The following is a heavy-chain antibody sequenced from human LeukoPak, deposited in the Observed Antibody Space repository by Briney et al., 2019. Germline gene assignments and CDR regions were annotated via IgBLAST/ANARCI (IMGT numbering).Heavy chain of an antibody. J-gene: IGHJ6*02. CDR3: ARHPVLLSTRRTYGMDV. CDR1: GDSFTNDAYF. D-gene: IGHD3-10*01. V-gene: IGHV4-30-4*01. Sequence: SETLSLTCTVSGDSFTNDAYFWGWTRQPPGEGLEYIGYIYYTAGSYYNPSLRGRVTMSIDTSRNQFSLKLSSVTAADTAVYYCARHPVLLSTRRTYGMDVWGQGTTVTVSS. CDR2: IYYTAGS.